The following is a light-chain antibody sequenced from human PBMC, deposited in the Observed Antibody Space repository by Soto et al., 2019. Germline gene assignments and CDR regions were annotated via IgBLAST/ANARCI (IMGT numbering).Light chain of an antibody. CDR1: QSVSSSY. J-gene: IGKJ1*01. CDR3: QQYGSSPT. Sequence: EIVLTQSPGTLSLSPGERATLSCRSSQSVSSSYLAWYQHKPGQAPRLLIYDVSSRATGIPDRFSGSGSGTDFPLTISRLEPEDFEVYYCQQYGSSPTFGQGTKVEIK. V-gene: IGKV3-20*01. CDR2: DVS.